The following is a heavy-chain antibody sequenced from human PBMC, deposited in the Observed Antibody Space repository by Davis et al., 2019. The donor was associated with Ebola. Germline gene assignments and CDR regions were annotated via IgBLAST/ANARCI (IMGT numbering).Heavy chain of an antibody. Sequence: GESLKISCAASGFTFSSYGMHWVRQAPGKGLEWVAVISYDGSNKYYADSVKGRFTISRDNAKNTLYLQMNSLRAEDTAVYYCARGDKLLSYGMDVWGKGTTVTVSS. V-gene: IGHV3-30*03. J-gene: IGHJ6*04. D-gene: IGHD2-15*01. CDR1: GFTFSSYG. CDR3: ARGDKLLSYGMDV. CDR2: ISYDGSNK.